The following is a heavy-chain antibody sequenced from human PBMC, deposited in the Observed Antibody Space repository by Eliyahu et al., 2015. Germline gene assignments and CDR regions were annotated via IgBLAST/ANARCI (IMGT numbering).Heavy chain of an antibody. CDR1: GGSXXGYY. D-gene: IGHD2-2*01. Sequence: QVQLQQWGAGLLKPSXTLSLTCAVXGGSXXGYYWSWIRHSPGKGLEWIGEINYSGSTNYNPSLKSRVTMSVDTSKNQFSLILHSVTAADSAVFYCARGGGYCGSISCYTDSWGQGTLVTVSS. J-gene: IGHJ5*01. CDR3: ARGGGYCGSISCYTDS. V-gene: IGHV4-34*01. CDR2: INYSGST.